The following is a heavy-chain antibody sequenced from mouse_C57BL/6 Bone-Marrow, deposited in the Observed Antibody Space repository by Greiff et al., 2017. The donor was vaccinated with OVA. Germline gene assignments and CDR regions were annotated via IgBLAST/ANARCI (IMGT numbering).Heavy chain of an antibody. CDR2: INPNYGTT. CDR3: ARRKNDGYSWYFDV. V-gene: IGHV1-39*01. D-gene: IGHD2-3*01. CDR1: GYSFTDYN. J-gene: IGHJ1*03. Sequence: VQLQQSGPELVKPGASVKISCKASGYSFTDYNMNWVKQSNGKSLEWIGVINPNYGTTIYNQKFKGKATLTVDKSSSTAYMELRSLTSEDTAVYYCARRKNDGYSWYFDVWGTGTTVTVSS.